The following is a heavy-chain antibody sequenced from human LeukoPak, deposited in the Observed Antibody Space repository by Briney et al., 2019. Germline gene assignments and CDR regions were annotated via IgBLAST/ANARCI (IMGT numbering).Heavy chain of an antibody. CDR1: GFTFSSYS. Sequence: GGSLRLSCAASGFTFSSYSMSWVRQAPGKGLEWVSSISSSSSYIYYADSVKGRFTISRDNAKNSLYLQMNSLRAEDTAVYYCASLLDYYGSATTWGQGTLVTVSS. J-gene: IGHJ4*02. V-gene: IGHV3-21*01. CDR3: ASLLDYYGSATT. D-gene: IGHD3-10*01. CDR2: ISSSSSYI.